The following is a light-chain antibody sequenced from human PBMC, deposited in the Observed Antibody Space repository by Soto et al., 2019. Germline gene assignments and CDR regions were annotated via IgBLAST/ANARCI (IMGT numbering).Light chain of an antibody. CDR3: QQYNKWPPWT. Sequence: EIVMTQSPATLSVSPGERATLSCRASQIVSSYLAWYQQKPGQAPRLLIYGASSRATGIPDRFSGSGSGTEFTLTISSLESEDFAVYYCQQYNKWPPWTFGQGTKVDIK. CDR1: QIVSSY. J-gene: IGKJ1*01. CDR2: GAS. V-gene: IGKV3-15*01.